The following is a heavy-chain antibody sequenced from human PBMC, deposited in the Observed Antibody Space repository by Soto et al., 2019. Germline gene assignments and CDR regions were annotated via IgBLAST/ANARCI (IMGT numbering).Heavy chain of an antibody. D-gene: IGHD4-17*01. CDR3: AKGGSLSYGDYWRGDKYYFDY. J-gene: IGHJ4*02. Sequence: GGSLRLSCAASGFTFSSYAMSWVRQAPGKGLEWVSAISGSGGSTYYADSVKGRFTISRDNSKNTLYLQMNSLRAEDTAVYYCAKGGSLSYGDYWRGDKYYFDYWGQGTLVTVSS. CDR2: ISGSGGST. V-gene: IGHV3-23*01. CDR1: GFTFSSYA.